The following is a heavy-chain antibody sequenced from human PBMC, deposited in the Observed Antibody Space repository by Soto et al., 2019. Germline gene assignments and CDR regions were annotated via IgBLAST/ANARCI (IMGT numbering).Heavy chain of an antibody. J-gene: IGHJ4*02. V-gene: IGHV2-5*01. CDR3: AHRRGDTVTGGIFDF. CDR1: DFSLSSSGEG. Sequence: QITLKESGPTLVKPTQPLTLTCTFSDFSLSSSGEGVGWIRQPPGQALEWLAVIFWNDDKTYSPSLRNRLIITKDTSKNQVALTMTNMDPVDTATYFCAHRRGDTVTGGIFDFWGQGTLVTVSS. CDR2: IFWNDDK. D-gene: IGHD4-17*01.